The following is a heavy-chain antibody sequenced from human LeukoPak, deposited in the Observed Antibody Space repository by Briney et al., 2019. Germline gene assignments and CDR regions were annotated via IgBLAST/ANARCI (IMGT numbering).Heavy chain of an antibody. V-gene: IGHV4-59*12. CDR1: GGSISSYY. Sequence: SETLSLTCTVSGGSISSYYWSWIRQPPGKGLEWIGYIYYSGSTNYNPSLKSRVTISVDTSKNQFSLKLSSVTAADTAVYYCARDYYGSSGRGGFDYWGQGTLVTVSS. D-gene: IGHD3-22*01. J-gene: IGHJ4*02. CDR2: IYYSGST. CDR3: ARDYYGSSGRGGFDY.